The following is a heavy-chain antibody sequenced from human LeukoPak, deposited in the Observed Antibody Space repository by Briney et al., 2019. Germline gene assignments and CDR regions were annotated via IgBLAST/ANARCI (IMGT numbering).Heavy chain of an antibody. Sequence: GGSLRLSCAASGFTFSSYGMHWVRQAPGKGLEWVAVIWYDGSNKYYADSVKGRFTISRDNSKNTLYLQMNSLRAEDTAVYYCARDGDYVWGSYRGYDYWGQGTLVTVSS. CDR2: IWYDGSNK. D-gene: IGHD3-16*02. J-gene: IGHJ4*02. CDR1: GFTFSSYG. V-gene: IGHV3-33*01. CDR3: ARDGDYVWGSYRGYDY.